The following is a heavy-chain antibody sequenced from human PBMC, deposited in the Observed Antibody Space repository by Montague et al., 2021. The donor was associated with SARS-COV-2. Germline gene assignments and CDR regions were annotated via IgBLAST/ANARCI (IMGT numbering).Heavy chain of an antibody. V-gene: IGHV4-34*01. J-gene: IGHJ4*02. Sequence: SETLSLTCAVYGGSFSGYYWSWIRQPPGKGLEWIGEIYHSGSTNYNPSLKSRVTTSVDTSKNQFSLRLSSVTAADTAVYYCARDRGVQYQLQMPFYFDYWGQGTLDTVSS. CDR1: GGSFSGYY. D-gene: IGHD2-2*01. CDR3: ARDRGVQYQLQMPFYFDY. CDR2: IYHSGST.